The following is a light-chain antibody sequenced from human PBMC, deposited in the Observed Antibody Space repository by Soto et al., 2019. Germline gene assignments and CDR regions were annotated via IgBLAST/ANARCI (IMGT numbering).Light chain of an antibody. J-gene: IGKJ1*01. CDR1: QRVSSN. CDR3: QHYNNWPRT. CDR2: GAS. Sequence: EIVMTQSPATLSVSPGERATLSCRASQRVSSNLAWYQQKPGQAPRLLIYGASTRATGIPASLSGSGSGTAFTLTISSLQSEDFAVYYCQHYNNWPRTFGQGNKVAIK. V-gene: IGKV3D-15*01.